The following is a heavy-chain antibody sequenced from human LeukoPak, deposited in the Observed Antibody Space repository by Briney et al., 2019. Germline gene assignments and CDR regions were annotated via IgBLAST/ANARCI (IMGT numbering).Heavy chain of an antibody. Sequence: GGSLRLSCAASGFTFSSYSMNWVRQAPGKGLEWVSSISSSSSYIYYADSVKGRFTISRGNAKNSLYLQMNSLRAEDTAVYYCARGPDIPVRYNWFDPWGQGTLVTVSS. J-gene: IGHJ5*02. CDR2: ISSSSSYI. D-gene: IGHD2-15*01. V-gene: IGHV3-21*01. CDR1: GFTFSSYS. CDR3: ARGPDIPVRYNWFDP.